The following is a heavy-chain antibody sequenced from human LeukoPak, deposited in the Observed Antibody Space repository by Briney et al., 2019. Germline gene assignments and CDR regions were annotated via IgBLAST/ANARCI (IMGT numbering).Heavy chain of an antibody. D-gene: IGHD2-15*01. J-gene: IGHJ4*02. V-gene: IGHV3-30*02. Sequence: GGSLRLSCAASGSTFSSYAMHWVRQAPGKGLEWVAFIQYDGSNENYADSVKGRFTISRDNSKHTVFLQMNSLRGDDTAMYFCAKDSQRILYFFDSWGQGTLLIVSS. CDR3: AKDSQRILYFFDS. CDR1: GSTFSSYA. CDR2: IQYDGSNE.